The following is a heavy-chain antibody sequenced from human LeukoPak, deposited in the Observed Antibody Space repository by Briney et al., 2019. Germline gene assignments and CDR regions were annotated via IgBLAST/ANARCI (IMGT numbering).Heavy chain of an antibody. Sequence: GGSLRLSCAASGFTFSSYSMHWVRQAPGKGLEWVAVIWYGGSNKYYADSVNGRFAISRDNSKNTLYLQMNSLRAEDTAVYYCAKSHYSGSYGVHDAFDIWGQGTMVTVSS. D-gene: IGHD1-26*01. J-gene: IGHJ3*02. V-gene: IGHV3-30*02. CDR2: IWYGGSNK. CDR3: AKSHYSGSYGVHDAFDI. CDR1: GFTFSSYS.